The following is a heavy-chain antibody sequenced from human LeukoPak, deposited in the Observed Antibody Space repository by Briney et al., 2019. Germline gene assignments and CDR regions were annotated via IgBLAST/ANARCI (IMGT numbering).Heavy chain of an antibody. CDR2: ITWNSDSI. V-gene: IGHV3-9*03. CDR1: GFTFDDYA. Sequence: GGSLRLSCAASGFTFDDYAMHWVRQAPGKVLEWVSGITWNSDSIDYADSVKGRFTISRDNAKNSLYLQMNSLRAEDMALYYCAKGGGGRLMYYYYMDVRGKGTTVTVSS. D-gene: IGHD3-16*01. CDR3: AKGGGGRLMYYYYMDV. J-gene: IGHJ6*03.